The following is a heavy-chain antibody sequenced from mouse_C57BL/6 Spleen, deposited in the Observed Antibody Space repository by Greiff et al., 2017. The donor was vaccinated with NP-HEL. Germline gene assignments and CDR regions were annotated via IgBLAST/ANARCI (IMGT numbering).Heavy chain of an antibody. CDR1: GYTFTSYW. Sequence: QVQLQQPGTELVKPGASVKLSCKASGYTFTSYWMHWVKQRPGQGLEWIGNINPSNGGTNYNEKFKSKATLTVDKSSSTAYMQLSSLTSEDSSVYYCARDLYDYDTWFAYWGQGTLVTVSA. D-gene: IGHD2-4*01. J-gene: IGHJ3*01. V-gene: IGHV1-53*01. CDR2: INPSNGGT. CDR3: ARDLYDYDTWFAY.